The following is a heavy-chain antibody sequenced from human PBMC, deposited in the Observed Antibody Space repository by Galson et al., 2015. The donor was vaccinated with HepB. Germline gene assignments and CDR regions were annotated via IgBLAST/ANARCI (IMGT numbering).Heavy chain of an antibody. CDR2: IWYDGSNK. CDR3: ATMIRDYFDY. CDR1: GFTFSSYG. J-gene: IGHJ4*02. Sequence: SLRLSCAASGFTFSSYGMHWVRHAPGKGLEWVAVIWYDGSNKYYADSMKGRFTISRDNSKNTLYLQMNSLRAEDTAVYYCATMIRDYFDYWGQGTLVTVSS. D-gene: IGHD3-22*01. V-gene: IGHV3-33*01.